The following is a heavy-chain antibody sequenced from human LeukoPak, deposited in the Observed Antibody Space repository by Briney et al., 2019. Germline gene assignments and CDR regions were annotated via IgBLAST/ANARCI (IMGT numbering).Heavy chain of an antibody. CDR3: ARGPVLTWFDP. CDR1: GYTFTSYY. J-gene: IGHJ5*02. Sequence: ASVKVSCKASGYTFTSYYMHWVRQAPGQGLEWMGIINPSGGGTSYAQKFQGRVTMTRGTSTSTVYMELSSLRSEDTAVYYCARGPVLTWFDPWGQGTLVTVSS. D-gene: IGHD4/OR15-4a*01. CDR2: INPSGGGT. V-gene: IGHV1-46*01.